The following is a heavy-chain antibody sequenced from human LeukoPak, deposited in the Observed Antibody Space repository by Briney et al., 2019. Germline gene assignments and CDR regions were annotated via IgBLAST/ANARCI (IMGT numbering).Heavy chain of an antibody. V-gene: IGHV1-46*01. CDR3: AREWVGGDPDAFDI. Sequence: ASVKVSCKASGYTFTSYGISWVRQAPGQGLEWVGIINPSGGSTSYAQKFQGRVTMTRDMSTSTVYMELSSLRSEDTAVYYCAREWVGGDPDAFDIWGQGTMVTVSS. CDR2: INPSGGST. J-gene: IGHJ3*02. CDR1: GYTFTSYG. D-gene: IGHD2-21*02.